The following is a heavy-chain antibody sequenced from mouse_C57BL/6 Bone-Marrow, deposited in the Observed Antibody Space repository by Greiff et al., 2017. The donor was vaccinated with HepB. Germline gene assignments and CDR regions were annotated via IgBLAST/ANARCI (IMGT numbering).Heavy chain of an antibody. Sequence: QVHVKQSGAELARPGASVKLSCKASGYTFTSYGISWVKQRTGQGLEWIGEIYPRSGNTYYNEKFKGKATLTADKSSSTAYMELRSLTSEDSAVYFCARDYDGYYAWFAYWGQGTLVTVSA. D-gene: IGHD2-3*01. CDR3: ARDYDGYYAWFAY. CDR2: IYPRSGNT. J-gene: IGHJ3*01. V-gene: IGHV1-81*01. CDR1: GYTFTSYG.